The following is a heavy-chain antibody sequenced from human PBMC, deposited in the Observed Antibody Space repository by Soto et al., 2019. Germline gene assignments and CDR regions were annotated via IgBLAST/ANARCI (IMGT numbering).Heavy chain of an antibody. Sequence: PSETLSLTCTVSGGSISSSSDYWGWIRQPPGKGLEWIGSIYYTGTTYYNPSLKSRVTISVDTSKNQFSLKLSSVTAADTAVYYCARHIANTRFRFDYWGQGTLVTVSS. V-gene: IGHV4-39*01. J-gene: IGHJ4*02. CDR3: ARHIANTRFRFDY. CDR1: GGSISSSSDY. CDR2: IYYTGTT. D-gene: IGHD3-10*01.